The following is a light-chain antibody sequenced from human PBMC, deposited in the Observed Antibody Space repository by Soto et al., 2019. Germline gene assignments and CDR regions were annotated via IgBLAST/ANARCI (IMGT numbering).Light chain of an antibody. CDR2: GAS. CDR1: QSVANN. J-gene: IGKJ4*01. V-gene: IGKV3-15*01. Sequence: REMTQSPATLSVSPGERATLSCRASQSVANNLAWYQQKPGQAPRLLIYGASTRATGIPARFSGGGSGKEFTLTISGLQSEDLAVYFCQQYNNWPQLTFGGGTNVEIK. CDR3: QQYNNWPQLT.